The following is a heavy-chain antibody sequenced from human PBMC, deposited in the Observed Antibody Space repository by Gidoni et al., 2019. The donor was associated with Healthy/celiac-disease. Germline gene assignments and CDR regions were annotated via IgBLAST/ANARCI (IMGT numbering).Heavy chain of an antibody. CDR1: GFTFSSYA. CDR2: ISYDGSNK. D-gene: IGHD3-22*01. CDR3: ARDIPTAEYYDSSGYYFSSY. V-gene: IGHV3-30-3*01. J-gene: IGHJ4*02. Sequence: QVQLVESGGGVVRPGRSLSLPCAPAGFTFSSYALHWVRQAPGKGLAWVAVISYDGSNKYYADSVKGRFTISRDNSKNTLYLQMNSLRAEDTAVYYCARDIPTAEYYDSSGYYFSSYWGQGTLVTVSS.